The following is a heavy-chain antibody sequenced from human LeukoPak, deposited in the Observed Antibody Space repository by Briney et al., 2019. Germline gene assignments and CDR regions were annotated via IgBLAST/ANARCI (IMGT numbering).Heavy chain of an antibody. V-gene: IGHV3-66*01. Sequence: PGGSLRLSCAGSGFTVSSNYMSWVRQAPGKGLEWVSVIYSGGSTYYADSVKGRFTISRDNSKNTLYLQMSSLRAKDTAVYYCARTRYFGDLYYFDYWGQGTLVTVSS. CDR3: ARTRYFGDLYYFDY. CDR1: GFTVSSNY. J-gene: IGHJ4*02. D-gene: IGHD3-9*01. CDR2: IYSGGST.